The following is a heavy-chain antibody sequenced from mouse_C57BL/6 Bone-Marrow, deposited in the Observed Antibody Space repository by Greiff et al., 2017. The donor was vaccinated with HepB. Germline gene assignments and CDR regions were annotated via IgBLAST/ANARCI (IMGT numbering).Heavy chain of an antibody. CDR1: GYTFTSYW. Sequence: QVQLQQPGAELVRPGTSVKLSCKASGYTFTSYWMHWVKQRPGQGLEWIGVIDPSDSYTNYNQKFKGKATLTVDTSSSTAYMPLSSLTSEDSAVYYCASRDYGSSSGYFDYWGQGTTLTVSS. CDR3: ASRDYGSSSGYFDY. J-gene: IGHJ2*01. D-gene: IGHD1-1*01. V-gene: IGHV1-59*01. CDR2: IDPSDSYT.